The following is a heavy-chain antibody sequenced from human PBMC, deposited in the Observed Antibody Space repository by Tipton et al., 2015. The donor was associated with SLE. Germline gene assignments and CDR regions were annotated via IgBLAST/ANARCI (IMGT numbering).Heavy chain of an antibody. CDR1: GGTFTTYY. V-gene: IGHV4-59*12. D-gene: IGHD4-23*01. Sequence: TLSLTCTVSGGTFTTYYWTWIRQPPGKGLEWIGYIHYTGRTTYNPSLESRLTMSIDTSKNQFSLKLTSVTAADTAIYYCARGEDDYGGKGGWIDPWGQGSLVTVSS. J-gene: IGHJ5*02. CDR3: ARGEDDYGGKGGWIDP. CDR2: IHYTGRT.